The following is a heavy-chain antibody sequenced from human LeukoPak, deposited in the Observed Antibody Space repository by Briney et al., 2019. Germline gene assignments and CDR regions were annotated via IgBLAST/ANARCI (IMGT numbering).Heavy chain of an antibody. D-gene: IGHD1-26*01. Sequence: GGSLRLSCAASGFTFSSYGMHWVRQAPGKGLEWVANIKQDGSEKYYVDSVKGRFTISRDNAKNSLYLQMNSLRAEDTAVYYCARDQTKWEPLRRRDYYYMDVWGKGTTVTISS. V-gene: IGHV3-7*01. CDR1: GFTFSSYG. J-gene: IGHJ6*03. CDR3: ARDQTKWEPLRRRDYYYMDV. CDR2: IKQDGSEK.